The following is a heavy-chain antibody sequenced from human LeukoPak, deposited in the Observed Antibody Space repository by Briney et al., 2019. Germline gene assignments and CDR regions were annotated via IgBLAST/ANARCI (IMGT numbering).Heavy chain of an antibody. Sequence: GASVKVSCKASGYTFTGYYMHWVRQAPGQGLEWMGWINPNSGGTNYAQKLQGRVTMTRDTSISAAYMEPSRLSSDRADGYYCARVWSAVPTGMDVWGKGTTVTVSS. J-gene: IGHJ6*03. V-gene: IGHV1-2*02. CDR2: INPNSGGT. CDR3: ARVWSAVPTGMDV. CDR1: GYTFTGYY. D-gene: IGHD6-19*01.